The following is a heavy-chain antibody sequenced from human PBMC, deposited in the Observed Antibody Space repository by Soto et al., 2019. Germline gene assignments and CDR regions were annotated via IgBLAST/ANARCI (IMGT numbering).Heavy chain of an antibody. D-gene: IGHD6-6*01. V-gene: IGHV1-69*01. CDR3: PRGSQSIAARLGVY. J-gene: IGHJ4*02. CDR2: IIPIFGTA. CDR1: GGTFSSYA. Sequence: QVQLVQSGAEVKKPGSSVKVSCKASGGTFSSYAISWVRQAPGQGLEWMGGIIPIFGTANYAKKFQGRVRIPADESTSTAYMELSSLRSEDTAVYYWPRGSQSIAARLGVYWGQGTLVTVSS.